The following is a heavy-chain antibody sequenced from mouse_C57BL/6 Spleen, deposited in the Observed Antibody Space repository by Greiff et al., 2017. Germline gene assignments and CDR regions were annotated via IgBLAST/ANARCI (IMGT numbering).Heavy chain of an antibody. D-gene: IGHD1-2*01. CDR2: INPSTGGT. CDR1: GYSFTGYY. Sequence: VQLQQSGPELVKPGASVKISCKASGYSFTGYYMNWVKQSPEKSLEWIGEINPSTGGTTYNQTFKAKSTLTEDKSSSTAYMQLRSLTSEDSAVYYCAREEHDGGFAYWGQGTLVTVSA. CDR3: AREEHDGGFAY. V-gene: IGHV1-42*01. J-gene: IGHJ3*01.